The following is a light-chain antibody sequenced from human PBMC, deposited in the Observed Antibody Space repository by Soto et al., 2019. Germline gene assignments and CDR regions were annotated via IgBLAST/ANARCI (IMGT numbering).Light chain of an antibody. CDR3: QQSDTSPLT. V-gene: IGKV3D-20*01. J-gene: IGKJ4*01. CDR2: AAS. CDR1: QSISSNY. Sequence: EIVLTQSPDTLSLSPGERATISCGARQSISSNYLAWYQQKPGLAPRLLMYAASSRATGIPDRFSGSGSGTDFTLTITRLEPEDFAVYYCQQSDTSPLTFGGGTKV.